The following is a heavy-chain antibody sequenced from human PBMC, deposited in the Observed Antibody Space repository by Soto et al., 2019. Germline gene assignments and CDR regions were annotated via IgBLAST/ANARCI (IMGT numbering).Heavy chain of an antibody. J-gene: IGHJ5*02. CDR1: GDSVSSNRAA. CDR3: AGSGSYPQYNWFDP. Sequence: PSQTLSLTCVISGDSVSSNRAAWNWIRQSPSRGLEWLGRTYYRSKWYNDYAVSVKSRITISPDTSKNQFSLQLNSVTPEDTAVYYCAGSGSYPQYNWFDPWGQGTLVTVSS. V-gene: IGHV6-1*01. D-gene: IGHD3-10*01. CDR2: TYYRSKWYN.